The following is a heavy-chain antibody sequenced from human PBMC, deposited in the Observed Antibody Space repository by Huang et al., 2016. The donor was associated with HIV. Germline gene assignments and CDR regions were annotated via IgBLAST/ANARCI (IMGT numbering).Heavy chain of an antibody. D-gene: IGHD5-12*01. V-gene: IGHV3-30*18. CDR1: GFTFSNYV. Sequence: QVQLVESGGGVVQTGRSLRLSCAASGFTFSNYVVHWVRQAPGKGLGWVAAISDDGSYQYSSDSVKGRFTISRDYSQNTLYLQMSSLRAEDTAVYFCAKDREDSAYQLDYWGQGTRVTVSS. CDR3: AKDREDSAYQLDY. CDR2: ISDDGSYQ. J-gene: IGHJ4*02.